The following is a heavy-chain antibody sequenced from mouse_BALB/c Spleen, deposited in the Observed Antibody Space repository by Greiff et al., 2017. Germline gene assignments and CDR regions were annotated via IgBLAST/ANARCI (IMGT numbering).Heavy chain of an antibody. V-gene: IGHV1-87*01. J-gene: IGHJ3*01. CDR2: IYPGDGDT. Sequence: VQLQQSGAELARPGASVKLSCKASGYTFTSYWMQWVKQRPGQGLEWIGAIYPGDGDTRYTQKFKGKATLTADKSSSTAYMQLSSLASEDSAVYYCAKVAGNYDWGQGTLVTVSA. D-gene: IGHD2-1*01. CDR3: AKVAGNYD. CDR1: GYTFTSYW.